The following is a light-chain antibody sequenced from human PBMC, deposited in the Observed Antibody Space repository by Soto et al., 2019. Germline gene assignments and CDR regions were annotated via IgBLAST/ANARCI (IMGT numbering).Light chain of an antibody. CDR1: SSNIGSRY. CDR2: RNG. J-gene: IGLJ1*01. CDR3: SSYSGTNNYV. V-gene: IGLV1-47*01. Sequence: QSVLTQPPSASGTPGQSLTISCSGSSSNIGSRYVYWYQHLPGTAPKFLMYRNGQRPSGVPDRFSGSQSGTSASLAISGLRSEDEADYYCSSYSGTNNYVFGTGTKLTVL.